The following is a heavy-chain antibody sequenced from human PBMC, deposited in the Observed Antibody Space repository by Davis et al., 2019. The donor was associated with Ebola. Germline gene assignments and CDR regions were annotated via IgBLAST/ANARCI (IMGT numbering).Heavy chain of an antibody. V-gene: IGHV1-2*04. CDR1: GYTFTGYY. J-gene: IGHJ6*02. D-gene: IGHD4-17*01. CDR2: INPNSGGT. Sequence: AASVKVSCKASGYTFTGYYMHWVRQAPGQGLEWMGWINPNSGGTNYAQKFQGWVTMTRDTSISTAYMELSRLRSDDTAVYYCASRRATVTPLSSYYYYGMDVWGQGTTVTVSS. CDR3: ASRRATVTPLSSYYYYGMDV.